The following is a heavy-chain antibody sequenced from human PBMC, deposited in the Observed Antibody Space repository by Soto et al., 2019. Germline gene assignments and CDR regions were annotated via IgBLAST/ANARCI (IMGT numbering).Heavy chain of an antibody. V-gene: IGHV4-34*01. Sequence: SETLSLTCAVYGGSFSGYYWSWIRQPPGKGLEWIGEINHSGSTNYNPSLKSRVTISVDTSKNQFSLKLSSVTAADTSVYYCARGGGDYCSSTSCTPPNWFDPWGQGTLVTFSS. CDR1: GGSFSGYY. J-gene: IGHJ5*02. CDR2: INHSGST. CDR3: ARGGGDYCSSTSCTPPNWFDP. D-gene: IGHD2-2*01.